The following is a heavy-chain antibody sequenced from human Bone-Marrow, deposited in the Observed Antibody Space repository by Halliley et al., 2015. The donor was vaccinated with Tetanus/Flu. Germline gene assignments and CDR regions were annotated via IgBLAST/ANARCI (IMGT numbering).Heavy chain of an antibody. V-gene: IGHV4-39*01. Sequence: YYSGSPYYTPSLKSRVPISVDTSKNQFFLNLPSVAAADTAVYFCARHQRGFDFWSGYRMDVWGQGTTVTVSS. D-gene: IGHD3-3*01. CDR3: ARHQRGFDFWSGYRMDV. CDR2: YYSGSP. J-gene: IGHJ6*02.